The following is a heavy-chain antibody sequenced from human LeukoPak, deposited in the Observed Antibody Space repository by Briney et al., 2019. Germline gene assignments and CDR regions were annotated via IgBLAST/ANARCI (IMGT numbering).Heavy chain of an antibody. CDR3: AKDPASSGWYSGWFDP. Sequence: GGSLRLSCAAPGFTFSSYAMSWVRQAPGKGLEWVSAISSSGGSTYYGDSVKGRFTISRDNSMNTLYLQMNSLRAEDTAVYYCAKDPASSGWYSGWFDPWGQGTLVTVSS. CDR2: ISSSGGST. J-gene: IGHJ5*02. V-gene: IGHV3-23*01. CDR1: GFTFSSYA. D-gene: IGHD6-19*01.